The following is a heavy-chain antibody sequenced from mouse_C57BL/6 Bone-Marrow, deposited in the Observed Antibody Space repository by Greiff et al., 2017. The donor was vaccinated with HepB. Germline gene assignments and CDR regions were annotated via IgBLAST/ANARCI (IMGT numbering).Heavy chain of an antibody. CDR2: IRNKANGYTT. CDR1: GFTFTDYY. J-gene: IGHJ3*01. Sequence: EVQLVESGGGLVQPGGSLSLSCAASGFTFTDYYMSWVRQPPGKALEWLGFIRNKANGYTTEYSASVTGRFTISRDKSQSILYLQMHALRAEDSATYYCARYMGSGFAYWGQGTLVTVSA. CDR3: ARYMGSGFAY. V-gene: IGHV7-3*01.